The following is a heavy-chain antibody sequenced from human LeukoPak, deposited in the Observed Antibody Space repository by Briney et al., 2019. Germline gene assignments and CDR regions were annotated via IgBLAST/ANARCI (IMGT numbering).Heavy chain of an antibody. Sequence: KTSETLSLTCTVSGGSISRYYWGWIRQPPGKGLEWIGSIYYSGSTYYNPSLKSRVTISVDTSKNQFSLKLSSVTAADTAVYYCARDLVRGVIKPRSFDYWGQGTLVTVSS. J-gene: IGHJ4*02. D-gene: IGHD3-10*01. CDR1: GGSISRYY. CDR3: ARDLVRGVIKPRSFDY. V-gene: IGHV4-39*02. CDR2: IYYSGST.